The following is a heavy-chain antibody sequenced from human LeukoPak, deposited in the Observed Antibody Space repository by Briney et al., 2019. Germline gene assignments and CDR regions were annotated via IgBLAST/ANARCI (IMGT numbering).Heavy chain of an antibody. J-gene: IGHJ4*02. Sequence: PSETLSLTCTVSGGSISSGGYYWSWIRQHPGKGLEWIGYIYYSGSTYYNPSLKSRVTISVDTSKNQFSLKLSSATAADTAVYYCARARIAAAGVIDYWGQGTLVTVSS. CDR1: GGSISSGGYY. V-gene: IGHV4-31*03. D-gene: IGHD6-13*01. CDR3: ARARIAAAGVIDY. CDR2: IYYSGST.